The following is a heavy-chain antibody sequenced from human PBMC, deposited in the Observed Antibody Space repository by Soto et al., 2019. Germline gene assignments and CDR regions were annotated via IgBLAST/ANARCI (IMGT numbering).Heavy chain of an antibody. CDR2: IIPILGIA. CDR1: GGTFSSYT. D-gene: IGHD6-19*01. V-gene: IGHV1-69*02. Sequence: QVQLVQSGAEVKKPGSSVKVSCKASGGTFSSYTISWVRQAPGQGLEWMGRIIPILGIANYAQKFQGRVTITADKSTSTAYMELSSLRSEDTAVYYCASGNVAWLVHGNYYGMDVWGQGTTVTVSS. J-gene: IGHJ6*02. CDR3: ASGNVAWLVHGNYYGMDV.